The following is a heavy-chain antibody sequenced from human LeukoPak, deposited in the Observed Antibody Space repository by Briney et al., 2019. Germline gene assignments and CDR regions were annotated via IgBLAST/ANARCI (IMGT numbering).Heavy chain of an antibody. Sequence: PGGSLRLSCAASGFTFSSYAMSWVRQAPGKGLEWVSAISGSGGSTYYTDSVKGRFTISRDNSKNTLYLQMNSLRAEDTAVYYCASEIPIVVVPAAIGGAGYWGQGTLVTVSS. J-gene: IGHJ4*02. V-gene: IGHV3-23*01. CDR2: ISGSGGST. D-gene: IGHD2-2*01. CDR1: GFTFSSYA. CDR3: ASEIPIVVVPAAIGGAGY.